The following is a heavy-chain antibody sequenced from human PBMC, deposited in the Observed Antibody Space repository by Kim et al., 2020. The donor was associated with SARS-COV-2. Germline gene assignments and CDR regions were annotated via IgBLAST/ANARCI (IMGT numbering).Heavy chain of an antibody. CDR2: IYYSGST. Sequence: SETLSLTCTVSGGSISSYYWSWIRQPPGKGLEWIGYIYYSGSTNYNPSHKSRVTISVDTSKNQFALKLSSVPAADTAVDYCARVKSGWYGEVHWFDPWGQGTLVTVSS. CDR1: GGSISSYY. D-gene: IGHD6-19*01. CDR3: ARVKSGWYGEVHWFDP. V-gene: IGHV4-59*13. J-gene: IGHJ5*02.